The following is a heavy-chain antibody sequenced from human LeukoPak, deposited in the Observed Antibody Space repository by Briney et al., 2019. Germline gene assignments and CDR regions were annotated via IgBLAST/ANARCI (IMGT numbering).Heavy chain of an antibody. CDR1: GFTFSTYS. CDR2: ISGGSKTI. D-gene: IGHD6-19*01. Sequence: GGSLRLSCAASGFTFSTYSMDWVRQAPGKGLQWISYISGGSKTIYYADSLKGRFTISRDNAKNSLYLQIDSLRAEDTAVYYCARMGIGVAGVDYWGQGTLVTVSS. V-gene: IGHV3-48*01. CDR3: ARMGIGVAGVDY. J-gene: IGHJ4*02.